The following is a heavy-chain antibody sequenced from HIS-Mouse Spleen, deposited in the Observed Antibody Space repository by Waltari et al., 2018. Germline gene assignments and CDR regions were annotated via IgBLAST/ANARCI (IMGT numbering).Heavy chain of an antibody. V-gene: IGHV3-30-3*01. CDR3: AREIPYSSSWYDWYFDL. CDR1: GFTFSIYA. J-gene: IGHJ2*01. Sequence: QVQLVESGGGVVQPGRSLRLSCAASGFTFSIYAMPWVRQAPGKGLEWVAVISYDGSNKYYADSVKGRFTISRDNSKNTLYLQMNSLRAEDTAVYYCAREIPYSSSWYDWYFDLWGRGTLVTASS. D-gene: IGHD6-13*01. CDR2: ISYDGSNK.